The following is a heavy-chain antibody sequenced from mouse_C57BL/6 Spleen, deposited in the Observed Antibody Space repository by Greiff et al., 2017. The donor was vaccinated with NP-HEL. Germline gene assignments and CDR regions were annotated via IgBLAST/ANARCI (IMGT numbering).Heavy chain of an antibody. D-gene: IGHD2-4*01. CDR1: GYTFTSYW. CDR3: ARRGNDYDVGY. V-gene: IGHV1-55*01. J-gene: IGHJ3*01. CDR2: IYPGSGST. Sequence: QVQLQQPGAELVKPGASVKMSCKASGYTFTSYWITWVKQRPGQGLEWIGDIYPGSGSTNYNEKFKSKATLTVDTSSSTAYMQLRSLTSEDSAVYYCARRGNDYDVGYWGQGTLVTVSA.